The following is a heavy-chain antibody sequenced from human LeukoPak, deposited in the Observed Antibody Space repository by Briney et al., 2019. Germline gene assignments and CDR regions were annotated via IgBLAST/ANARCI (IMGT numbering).Heavy chain of an antibody. J-gene: IGHJ5*02. CDR3: ARQVDTAMVMIGFDP. CDR2: IYYSGST. V-gene: IGHV4-39*01. D-gene: IGHD5-18*01. Sequence: SETLSLTCTVSGGSISSSSYYWGWIRQPPGKGLEWIGSIYYSGSTYYNPSLKSRVTISVDTSKNQFSLKLSSVTPADTAVYYCARQVDTAMVMIGFDPWGQGTLVTVSS. CDR1: GGSISSSSYY.